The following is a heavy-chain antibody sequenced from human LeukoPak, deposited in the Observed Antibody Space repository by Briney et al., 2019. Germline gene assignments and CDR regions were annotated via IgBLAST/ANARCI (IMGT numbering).Heavy chain of an antibody. Sequence: SETLSLTCTVSRGSIRTADYYWGWARQPPGAGLEWLGSIAFSGTLYFNPYLMSRVAVSIDTSKNQFSLKVTSVNASDTAVYFCARTSSWYAGAWFDSWGQGTLVTVSS. J-gene: IGHJ5*01. CDR2: IAFSGTL. V-gene: IGHV4-39*01. CDR1: RGSIRTADYY. D-gene: IGHD6-13*01. CDR3: ARTSSWYAGAWFDS.